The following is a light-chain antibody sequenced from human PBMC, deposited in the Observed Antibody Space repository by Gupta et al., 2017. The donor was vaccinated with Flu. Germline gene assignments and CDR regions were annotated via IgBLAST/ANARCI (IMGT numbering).Light chain of an antibody. CDR1: QSVSSSY. J-gene: IGKJ1*01. Sequence: IVLTQSPGTLSLSPGERATLSCRASQSVSSSYLAWYQQKPGQAPRLLIYGASGRATGIPDSVSGSGSGTDFTLTISRREPEDVAVYYCQQYGTSLLTWTFGQGTKVEIK. CDR2: GAS. CDR3: QQYGTSLLTWT. V-gene: IGKV3-20*01.